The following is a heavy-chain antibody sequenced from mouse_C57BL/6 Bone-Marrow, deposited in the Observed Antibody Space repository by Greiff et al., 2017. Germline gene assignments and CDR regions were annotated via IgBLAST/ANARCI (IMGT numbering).Heavy chain of an antibody. V-gene: IGHV5-17*01. J-gene: IGHJ2*01. CDR1: GFTFSDYG. Sequence: VQLQQSGGGLVKPGGSLKLSCAASGFTFSDYGMHWVRQAPGKGLEWVAYISSGSSTIYYADTVKGRFTISRDNAKNTLFLQMTSLRSEDTAMYYCASGYYVDYWGQGTTLTVSA. D-gene: IGHD2-2*01. CDR3: ASGYYVDY. CDR2: ISSGSSTI.